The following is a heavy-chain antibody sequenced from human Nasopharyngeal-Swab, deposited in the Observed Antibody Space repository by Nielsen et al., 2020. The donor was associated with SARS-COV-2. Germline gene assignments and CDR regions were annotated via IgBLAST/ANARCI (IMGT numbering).Heavy chain of an antibody. Sequence: WVRQAPGQGLEWMAYISSSGTSTNYAPNIQGRVTTTRDTATSTIYMELSSLTSEDTAVYYCAGEGSGEKKFDFWGQGTLVTVSS. D-gene: IGHD6-19*01. V-gene: IGHV1-46*01. CDR3: AGEGSGEKKFDF. CDR2: ISSSGTST. J-gene: IGHJ4*02.